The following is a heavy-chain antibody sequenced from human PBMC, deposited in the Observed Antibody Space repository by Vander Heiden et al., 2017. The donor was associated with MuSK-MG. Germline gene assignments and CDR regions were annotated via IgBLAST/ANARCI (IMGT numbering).Heavy chain of an antibody. Sequence: QVQLQQWGAGLLKPSETLSLTCAVYGGSFSGYYWSWIRQPPGKGLEWIGEINHSGSTNYNPARKSRVTISVDTAKNQFSMKLSSVTAADTAVYYCARVGDSSGRDSNFDYWCQGTLVTVSS. J-gene: IGHJ4*02. D-gene: IGHD6-19*01. CDR3: ARVGDSSGRDSNFDY. CDR1: GGSFSGYY. CDR2: INHSGST. V-gene: IGHV4-34*01.